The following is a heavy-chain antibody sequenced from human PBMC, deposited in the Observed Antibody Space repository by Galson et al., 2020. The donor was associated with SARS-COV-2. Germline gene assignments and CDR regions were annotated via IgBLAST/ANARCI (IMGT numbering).Heavy chain of an antibody. CDR3: TRGFMYYYGSGTYYEDY. V-gene: IGHV3-49*04. CDR1: GFIFGDYA. J-gene: IGHJ4*02. D-gene: IGHD3-10*01. Sequence: TGGSLRLSCTASGFIFGDYAISWVRQAPGKGLEWVGFIRSKAYGGTTEYAASVKGRFTISRDDSKSIAYLQMNSLKTEDTAVYYCTRGFMYYYGSGTYYEDYWGQGALVTVSS. CDR2: IRSKAYGGTT.